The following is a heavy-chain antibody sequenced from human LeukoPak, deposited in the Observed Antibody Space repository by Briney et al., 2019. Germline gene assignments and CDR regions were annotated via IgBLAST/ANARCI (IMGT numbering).Heavy chain of an antibody. CDR2: IKSKTDGGTT. V-gene: IGHV3-15*01. D-gene: IGHD2-15*01. Sequence: GGSLRLSCAASGFTFSNAWMSWVRQAPGKGLEWVGCIKSKTDGGTTDYATPVKGRFTISRDDSKNTLYLQMNSLKTEDTAVYYCTTGVVVVAATDYWGQGTLVTVSS. CDR3: TTGVVVVAATDY. CDR1: GFTFSNAW. J-gene: IGHJ4*02.